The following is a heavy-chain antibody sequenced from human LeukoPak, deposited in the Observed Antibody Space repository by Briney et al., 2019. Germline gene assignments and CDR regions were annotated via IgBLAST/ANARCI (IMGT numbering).Heavy chain of an antibody. CDR2: ISGSGGST. Sequence: GGSLRLSCAASGFTFSIYAMSWVRQAPGKGLEWVSAISGSGGSTYYADSVKGRFTISRDNSKNTLYLQMNSLRAEDTAVYYCAKDDVPSNWGTLGLFDYWGQGALVTVSS. CDR3: AKDDVPSNWGTLGLFDY. CDR1: GFTFSIYA. V-gene: IGHV3-23*01. J-gene: IGHJ4*02. D-gene: IGHD7-27*01.